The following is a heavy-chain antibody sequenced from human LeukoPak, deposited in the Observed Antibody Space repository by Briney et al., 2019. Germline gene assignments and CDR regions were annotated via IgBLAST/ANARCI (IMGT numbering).Heavy chain of an antibody. J-gene: IGHJ4*02. V-gene: IGHV4-38-2*01. CDR3: ASRTTVTNAPSFDY. D-gene: IGHD4-11*01. Sequence: SETLSLTCGVSGYFVSSGYYWGWIRQPPGKGLEWIGNIYNTGSTYYNPSLKSRVTISVDTSNNQFSLKLSSVTSADTAVYYCASRTTVTNAPSFDYWGQGSLVIVSS. CDR1: GYFVSSGYY. CDR2: IYNTGST.